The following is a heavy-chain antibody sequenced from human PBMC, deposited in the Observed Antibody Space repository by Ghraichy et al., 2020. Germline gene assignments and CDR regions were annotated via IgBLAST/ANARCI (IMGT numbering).Heavy chain of an antibody. V-gene: IGHV3-11*05. CDR3: ARVKASKSLYFDF. D-gene: IGHD4-11*01. J-gene: IGHJ4*02. Sequence: GGSLRLSCAASGFSFSDYYMGWIRLAPGKGLQWVSYITSSSSYTNHGDSVKGRFTIFRDNAKNLLYLEMNSLRAEDTAVYYCARVKASKSLYFDFWGQGTLVTVSS. CDR2: ITSSSSYT. CDR1: GFSFSDYY.